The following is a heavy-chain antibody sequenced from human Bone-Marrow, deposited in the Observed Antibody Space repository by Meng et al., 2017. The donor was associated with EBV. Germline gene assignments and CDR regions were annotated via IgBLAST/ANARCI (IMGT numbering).Heavy chain of an antibody. CDR2: ISQNGGT. CDR3: ARAGSMTQLDY. CDR1: GGSMSGSTW. D-gene: IGHD3-10*01. V-gene: IGHV4-4*02. J-gene: IGHJ4*02. Sequence: GHRQRLGPGLVKPSGTLSLTCAVSGGSMSGSTWWAWVRQPPGQGLEWIGEISQNGGTNYSPSLKSRVTISVDKSKNQFSLDLNSVAAADTAVYYCARAGSMTQLDYWGQGTLVTVSS.